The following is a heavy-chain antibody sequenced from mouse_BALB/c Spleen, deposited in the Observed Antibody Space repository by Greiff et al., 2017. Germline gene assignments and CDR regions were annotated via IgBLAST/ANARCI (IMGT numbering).Heavy chain of an antibody. CDR1: GYTFTSYW. V-gene: IGHV1S22*01. J-gene: IGHJ3*01. CDR2: IYPGSGST. Sequence: LQQPGSELVRPGASVKLSCKASGYTFTSYWMHWVKQRPGQGLEWIGNIYPGSGSTNYDEKFKSKATLAVDTSSSTAYMQLSSLTSEDSAVYYCTRRTTATPFADWGQGTLVTVSA. CDR3: TRRTTATPFAD. D-gene: IGHD1-2*01.